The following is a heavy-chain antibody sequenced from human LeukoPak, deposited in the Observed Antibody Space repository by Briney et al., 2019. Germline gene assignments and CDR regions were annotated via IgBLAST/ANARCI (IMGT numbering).Heavy chain of an antibody. CDR1: GYTFTGYY. J-gene: IGHJ4*02. CDR3: ARDWSHYYDSSGYFDY. Sequence: SCKASGYTFTGYYMHWVRQAPGKGLEWVAVISYDGSNKYYADSVKGRFTISRDNSKNTLYLQMNSLRAEDTAVYYCARDWSHYYDSSGYFDYWGQGTLVTVSS. V-gene: IGHV3-30-3*01. D-gene: IGHD3-22*01. CDR2: ISYDGSNK.